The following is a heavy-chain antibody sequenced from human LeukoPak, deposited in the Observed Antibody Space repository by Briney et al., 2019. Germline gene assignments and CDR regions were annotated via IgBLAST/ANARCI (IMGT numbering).Heavy chain of an antibody. Sequence: ASVKVSCKASGYTFTSYGISWVRQAPGQGLEWMRVIRPSGGSTIYAQKFKGRVTLTRDMSTSTDYLELSSLRSEDTAVYYCARDNSVRDEAWWFNPWGQGTLVTVSS. CDR3: ARDNSVRDEAWWFNP. D-gene: IGHD5-24*01. CDR2: IRPSGGST. V-gene: IGHV1-46*01. CDR1: GYTFTSYG. J-gene: IGHJ5*02.